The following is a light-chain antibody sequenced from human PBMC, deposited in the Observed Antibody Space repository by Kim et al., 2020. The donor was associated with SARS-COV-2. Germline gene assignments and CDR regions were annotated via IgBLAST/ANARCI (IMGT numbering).Light chain of an antibody. CDR3: QQYNNWPYT. J-gene: IGKJ2*01. CDR2: GAS. CDR1: QSVSSN. Sequence: SGSPGERATLSCRASQSVSSNLAWYQQKPGQAPRLVIYGASTRATDIPARVSGSGSGTEFTLTISSLKSEDFALYYCQQYNNWPYTFGQGTKLEI. V-gene: IGKV3-15*01.